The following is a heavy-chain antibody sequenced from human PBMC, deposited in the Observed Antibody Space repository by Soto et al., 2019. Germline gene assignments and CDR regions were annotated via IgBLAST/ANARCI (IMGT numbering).Heavy chain of an antibody. J-gene: IGHJ6*02. Sequence: QVQLQQWGAGLLKPSETLSLTCAVYGGSFSGYYWSWIRQPPGKGLEWIGEINHSGSTNYNPSLKSRVTISVDTSKNQFSLKLSSVTAADTAVYYCARPYGSGSYSYYHYGMDVWGQGTTVTVSS. V-gene: IGHV4-34*01. D-gene: IGHD3-10*01. CDR2: INHSGST. CDR1: GGSFSGYY. CDR3: ARPYGSGSYSYYHYGMDV.